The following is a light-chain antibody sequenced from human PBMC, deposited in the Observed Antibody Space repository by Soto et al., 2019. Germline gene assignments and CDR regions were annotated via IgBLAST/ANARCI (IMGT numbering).Light chain of an antibody. J-gene: IGLJ1*01. Sequence: QSVLTQPPSASGSPGQSVTISCTGTSSDVGANNYVSWYQQHPGKAPKLMIYVVTKRPSGVPDRFSGSKSGNTASLTVSGLQAEDEADYYCSSYAGTNRVFGTGTKLTVL. CDR1: SSDVGANNY. CDR2: VVT. V-gene: IGLV2-8*01. CDR3: SSYAGTNRV.